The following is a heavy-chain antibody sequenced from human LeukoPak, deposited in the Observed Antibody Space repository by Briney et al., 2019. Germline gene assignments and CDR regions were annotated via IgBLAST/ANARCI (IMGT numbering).Heavy chain of an antibody. J-gene: IGHJ5*02. CDR1: GYTFTSYG. CDR3: ARASIVGATSGRFDP. V-gene: IGHV1-18*01. D-gene: IGHD1-26*01. CDR2: ISAYNGNT. Sequence: ASVKVSCKASGYTFTSYGISWVRQAPGQGLEWMGWISAYNGNTNYAQKLQGRVTITTDTSTSTAYMELRSLRSDDTAVYYCARASIVGATSGRFDPWGQGTLVTVSS.